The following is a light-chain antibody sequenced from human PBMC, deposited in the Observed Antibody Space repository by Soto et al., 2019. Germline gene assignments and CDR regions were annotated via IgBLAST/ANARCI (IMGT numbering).Light chain of an antibody. Sequence: ELVLTQSPASLSLSTGESATLXXRASHSVSNFLAWYQQKPGQAPRLXIYGTSNRATGIPARFSGSGSGTDFTLTISSLEPEDFAVYYCQQHSSWPLTFGGGTKVDIK. V-gene: IGKV3-11*01. CDR2: GTS. CDR1: HSVSNF. CDR3: QQHSSWPLT. J-gene: IGKJ4*01.